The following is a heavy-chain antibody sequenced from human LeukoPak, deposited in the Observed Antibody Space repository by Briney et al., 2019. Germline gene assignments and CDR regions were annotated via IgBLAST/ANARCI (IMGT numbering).Heavy chain of an antibody. D-gene: IGHD6-19*01. J-gene: IGHJ4*02. CDR2: IYYSGTP. CDR3: ARLPVAGNFDY. Sequence: SETLSLTCTVSGGSISSSNHYWGWIRQPPGTGLEWIGTIYYSGTPYYNSSLKTRITVSVGTSKNQFYLRLTSVTAADTAVYYCARLPVAGNFDYWGQGTLVTVSS. V-gene: IGHV4-39*01. CDR1: GGSISSSNHY.